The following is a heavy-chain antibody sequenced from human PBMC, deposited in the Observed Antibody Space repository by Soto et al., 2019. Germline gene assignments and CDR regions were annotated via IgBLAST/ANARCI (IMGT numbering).Heavy chain of an antibody. CDR2: ISSSSSYI. J-gene: IGHJ4*02. D-gene: IGHD1-26*01. Sequence: LRLSCAASGFTFSSYSMNWVRQAPGKGLEWVSSISSSSSYIYYADSVKGRFTISRDNAKNSLYLQMNSLRAEDTAVYYCASSGATLIDYWGQGTLVTVSS. V-gene: IGHV3-21*01. CDR1: GFTFSSYS. CDR3: ASSGATLIDY.